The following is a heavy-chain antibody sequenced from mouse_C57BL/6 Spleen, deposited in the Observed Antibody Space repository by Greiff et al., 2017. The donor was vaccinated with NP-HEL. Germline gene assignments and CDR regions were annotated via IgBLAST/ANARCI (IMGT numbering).Heavy chain of an antibody. J-gene: IGHJ3*01. Sequence: QVQLKESGPGLVQPSQSLSITCTVSGFSLTSYGVHWVRQSPGKGLEWLGVIWSGGSTDYNAAFISRLSISKDNSKSQVFFKMNSLQADDTAIYYCARGGASGSSPFAYWGQGTLVTVSA. D-gene: IGHD1-1*01. CDR1: GFSLTSYG. CDR2: IWSGGST. CDR3: ARGGASGSSPFAY. V-gene: IGHV2-2*01.